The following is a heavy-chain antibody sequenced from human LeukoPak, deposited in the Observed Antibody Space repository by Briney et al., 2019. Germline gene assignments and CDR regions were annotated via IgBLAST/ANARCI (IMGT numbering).Heavy chain of an antibody. CDR2: IYSGGST. D-gene: IGHD4-11*01. J-gene: IGHJ4*02. V-gene: IGHV3-53*01. CDR3: ARTSPLTTVTY. CDR1: GFTVSSNY. Sequence: GGSLRLSCAASGFTVSSNYMSWVRQAPGKGLEWVPVIYSGGSTYYADSVKGRFTISRDNSKNTLYLQMNSLRAEDTAVYYCARTSPLTTVTYWGQGTLVTVSS.